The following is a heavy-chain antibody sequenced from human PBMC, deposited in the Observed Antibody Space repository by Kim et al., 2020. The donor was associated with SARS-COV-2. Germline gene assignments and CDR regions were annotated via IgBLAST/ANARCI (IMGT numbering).Heavy chain of an antibody. J-gene: IGHJ6*01. CDR3: ARGNTISHFYYYYYGMDV. V-gene: IGHV4-34*01. Sequence: SETLSLTCAVYGGSFSGYYWSWIRQPPGKGLEWIGEINHSGSTNYNPSLKSRVTISVDTSKNQFSLKLSSVTAADTAVYYCARGNTISHFYYYYYGMDV. CDR1: GGSFSGYY. CDR2: INHSGST. D-gene: IGHD3-9*01.